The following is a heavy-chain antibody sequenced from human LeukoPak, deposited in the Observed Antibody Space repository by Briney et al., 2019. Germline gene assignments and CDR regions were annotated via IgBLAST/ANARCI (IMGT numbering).Heavy chain of an antibody. V-gene: IGHV3-23*01. J-gene: IGHJ4*02. CDR3: AKEGDSGTYEDY. CDR1: GFTFSSFA. D-gene: IGHD1-26*01. CDR2: IRGSGGST. Sequence: GGSLRLSCAASGFTFSSFAMSWVRQAPGKGLEWVSTIRGSGGSTYYADSVKGRFTVSRDNSKNTLYLQMNSLRAEDTAVYYCAKEGDSGTYEDYWGQGTLVTVSS.